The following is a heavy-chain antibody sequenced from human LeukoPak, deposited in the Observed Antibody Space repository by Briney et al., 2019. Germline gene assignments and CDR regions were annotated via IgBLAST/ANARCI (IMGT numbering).Heavy chain of an antibody. CDR2: ISAYNGNT. V-gene: IGHV1-18*01. Sequence: ASVKVSCKASGYTFTSYGVSWVRQAPGQGLEWMGWISAYNGNTNYAQKLQGRVTMTTDTSTSTAYMELRSLRSDDTAVYYCARDPLSGSGSYYTSFDYWGQGTLVTVSS. CDR3: ARDPLSGSGSYYTSFDY. D-gene: IGHD3-10*01. CDR1: GYTFTSYG. J-gene: IGHJ4*02.